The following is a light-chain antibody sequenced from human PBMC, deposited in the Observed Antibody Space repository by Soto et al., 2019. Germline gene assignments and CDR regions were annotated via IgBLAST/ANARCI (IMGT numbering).Light chain of an antibody. CDR1: SSNIGAGYD. Sequence: QSVLTQPPSVSGAPGQRVTISCTGSSSNIGAGYDVHWYQQLPGSAPKLLIYGNTNRPSGVPDRFSGSKSGTSASLAITGLQAEDEADYSCQSYANSLSGLFGGGTKLTVL. CDR3: QSYANSLSGL. CDR2: GNT. J-gene: IGLJ2*01. V-gene: IGLV1-40*01.